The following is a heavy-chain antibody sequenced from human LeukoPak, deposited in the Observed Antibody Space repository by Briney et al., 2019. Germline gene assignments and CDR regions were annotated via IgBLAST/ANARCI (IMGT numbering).Heavy chain of an antibody. V-gene: IGHV4-39*01. CDR1: GGSISTRSYY. Sequence: KPSETLSLTGAVSGGSISTRSYYWGWIRQPPGKGPEWIGSYDHRGKTYYNTSLRSRVTISVDTSRNQFSLKLSSVTAADTAVYYCARSPWASSISAVDHWGQGTLVTVSS. CDR2: YDHRGKT. CDR3: ARSPWASSISAVDH. J-gene: IGHJ4*02. D-gene: IGHD6-13*01.